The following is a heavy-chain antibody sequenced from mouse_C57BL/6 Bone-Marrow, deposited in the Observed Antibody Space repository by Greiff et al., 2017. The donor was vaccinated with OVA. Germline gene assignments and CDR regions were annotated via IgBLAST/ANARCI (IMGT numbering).Heavy chain of an antibody. J-gene: IGHJ2*01. CDR2: IDPSDSYT. CDR3: ARETAQAGVFDY. D-gene: IGHD3-2*02. CDR1: GYTFTSYW. V-gene: IGHV1-69*01. Sequence: QVQLQQPGAELVMPGASVKLSCKASGYTFTSYWMHWVKQRPGQGLEWIGEIDPSDSYTNYNQKLKGKSTLTVDKSSSTAYMQLSSLTSEDSAVYYCARETAQAGVFDYWGQGTTLTVSS.